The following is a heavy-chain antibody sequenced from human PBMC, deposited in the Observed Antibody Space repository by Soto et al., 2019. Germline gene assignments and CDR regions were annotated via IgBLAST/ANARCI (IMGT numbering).Heavy chain of an antibody. CDR1: GYTFTSYG. Sequence: ASVKVSCKASGYTFTSYGISWVRQAPGQGLEWLGWISAYNGNTNYAQELQGRVTMTTDTSTSTAYMELRSLRSDDTAVYYCARVPPPQVITFGGVMSEHDYWGQGTLVTVSS. CDR3: ARVPPPQVITFGGVMSEHDY. CDR2: ISAYNGNT. J-gene: IGHJ4*02. D-gene: IGHD3-16*01. V-gene: IGHV1-18*01.